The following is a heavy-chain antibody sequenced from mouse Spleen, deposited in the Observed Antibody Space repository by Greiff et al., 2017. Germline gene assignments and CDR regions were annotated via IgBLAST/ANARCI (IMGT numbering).Heavy chain of an antibody. Sequence: EVKLVESGGGLVKPGGSLKLSCAASGFTFSSYTMSWVRQTPAKRLEWVATISSGGGNTYYPDSVKGRFTISRDNARNTLYLQMSCLRSEDTAMYYCARLGYYSYDAGYFDYWGQGTPLTVSS. CDR3: ARLGYYSYDAGYFDY. J-gene: IGHJ2*01. D-gene: IGHD2-12*01. CDR2: ISSGGGNT. V-gene: IGHV5-9*04. CDR1: GFTFSSYT.